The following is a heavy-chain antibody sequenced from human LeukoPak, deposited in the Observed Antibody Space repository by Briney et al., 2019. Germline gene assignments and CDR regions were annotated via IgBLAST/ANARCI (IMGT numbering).Heavy chain of an antibody. Sequence: ASVKFSCKASGGTFSSYAISWVRQAPGQGLEWMGGINPIFGTANYAQKFQGRVTITADESTSTAYMELSSLRSEDTAVYYCAREGVSGSYLDYWGQGTLVTVSS. CDR3: AREGVSGSYLDY. D-gene: IGHD1-26*01. CDR2: INPIFGTA. J-gene: IGHJ4*02. CDR1: GGTFSSYA. V-gene: IGHV1-69*13.